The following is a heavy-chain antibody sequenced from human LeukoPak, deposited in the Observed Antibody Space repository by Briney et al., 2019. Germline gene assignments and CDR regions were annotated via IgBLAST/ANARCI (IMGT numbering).Heavy chain of an antibody. CDR1: GYSFNNHW. J-gene: IGHJ4*02. CDR2: IYPGDSDT. V-gene: IGHV5-51*01. CDR3: ARQELWRPLRY. Sequence: ESLKILRKGSGYSFNNHWIARVRQMPGKGLEWVGIIYPGDSDTRYSPSFQGQVTISADKSISTAYLQWSSLKASDTAMYYCARQELWRPLRYWGQGTLVTVSS. D-gene: IGHD1-7*01.